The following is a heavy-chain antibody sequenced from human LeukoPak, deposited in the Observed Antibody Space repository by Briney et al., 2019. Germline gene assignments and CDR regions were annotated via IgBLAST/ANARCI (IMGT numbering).Heavy chain of an antibody. J-gene: IGHJ4*02. D-gene: IGHD1-26*01. Sequence: GGSLRLSCAASGFTFNTYGMHSVRQAPGKGLEWVAVIWSDGTHKYYSDSVKGRFTISRDNSKNTLYLEMNSLRVEDTAVYYCAKSNSESQTTVGNWGQGTLVTVSS. CDR3: AKSNSESQTTVGN. CDR2: IWSDGTHK. CDR1: GFTFNTYG. V-gene: IGHV3-33*06.